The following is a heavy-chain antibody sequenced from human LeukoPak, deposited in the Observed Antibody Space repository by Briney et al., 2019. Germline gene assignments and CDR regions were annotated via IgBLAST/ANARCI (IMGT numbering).Heavy chain of an antibody. J-gene: IGHJ4*02. D-gene: IGHD4-23*01. CDR1: GFTFSSYG. CDR3: AKDPTTVVTMYYFDY. Sequence: GGSLRLSCAASGFTFSSYGMHWVRQAPGKGLEWVAFIRYDGSNKYYADSVKGRFTISRDNSKNTLYLQMNSLRAEDTAVYYCAKDPTTVVTMYYFDYWGQGTLVTVSS. CDR2: IRYDGSNK. V-gene: IGHV3-30*02.